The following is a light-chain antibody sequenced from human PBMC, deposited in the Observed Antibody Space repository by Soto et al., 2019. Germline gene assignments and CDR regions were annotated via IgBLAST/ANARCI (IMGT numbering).Light chain of an antibody. V-gene: IGLV2-23*01. CDR2: EGS. CDR3: CSYAGSSTDVV. J-gene: IGLJ2*01. CDR1: SSDVGSYNL. Sequence: SALTQPASVSGSPGQSITISCTGTSSDVGSYNLVSWYQQHPGKAPKLMIYEGSKRPSGVSNRFSGSKSGNTASLTISGLQDEDEADYYCCSYAGSSTDVVFGGGTKLTVL.